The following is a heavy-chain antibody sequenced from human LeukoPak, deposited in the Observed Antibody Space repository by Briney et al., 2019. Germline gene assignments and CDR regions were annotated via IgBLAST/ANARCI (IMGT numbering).Heavy chain of an antibody. CDR2: ISGSGGST. CDR3: AKAPFARNYDFWSGPQDWFDP. J-gene: IGHJ5*02. Sequence: PGGSLRLSCAASGFTFSTYGMNWVRQAPGKGLEWVSAISGSGGSTYYADSVKGRFTISRDNSKNTLYLQMNSLRAEDTAVYYCAKAPFARNYDFWSGPQDWFDPWGQGTLVTVSS. CDR1: GFTFSTYG. V-gene: IGHV3-23*01. D-gene: IGHD3-3*01.